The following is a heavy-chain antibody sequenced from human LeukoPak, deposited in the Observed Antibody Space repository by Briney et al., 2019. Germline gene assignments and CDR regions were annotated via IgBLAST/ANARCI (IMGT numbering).Heavy chain of an antibody. Sequence: GASVKVSCKASGGTFSSYAISWVRQAPGQGLEWMGGIIPIFGTANYAQEFQGRVTITADESTSTAYMELSSLRSEDTAVYYCARDPAVAAAGTHHSPRGYNWFDPWGQGTLVTVSS. CDR3: ARDPAVAAAGTHHSPRGYNWFDP. D-gene: IGHD6-13*01. J-gene: IGHJ5*02. V-gene: IGHV1-69*13. CDR1: GGTFSSYA. CDR2: IIPIFGTA.